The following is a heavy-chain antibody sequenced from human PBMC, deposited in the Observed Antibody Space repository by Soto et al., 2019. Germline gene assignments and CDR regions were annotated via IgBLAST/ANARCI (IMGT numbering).Heavy chain of an antibody. Sequence: EASVKVSCKASGYTFTSYGISCVRQAPGQGLEWMGWISAYNGNTNYAQKLQGRVTMTTDTSTSTAYMELRSLRSDDTAVYYCARGPGIAVAGTRPFDYWGQGTLVTVSS. D-gene: IGHD6-19*01. V-gene: IGHV1-18*01. CDR1: GYTFTSYG. CDR3: ARGPGIAVAGTRPFDY. J-gene: IGHJ4*02. CDR2: ISAYNGNT.